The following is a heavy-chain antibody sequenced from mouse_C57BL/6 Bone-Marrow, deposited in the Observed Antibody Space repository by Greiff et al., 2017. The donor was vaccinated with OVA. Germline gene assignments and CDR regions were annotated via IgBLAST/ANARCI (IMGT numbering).Heavy chain of an antibody. Sequence: QVQLQQSGAELMKPGASVKLSCKATGYTFTGYWIEWVKQRPGHGLEWIGEILPGSGSTNYNEKFKGKATFTADTSSNTAYMQLSSLTTEDSAIYYCARCDTTVVATNWYFDVWGTGTTVTVSS. V-gene: IGHV1-9*01. CDR1: GYTFTGYW. CDR3: ARCDTTVVATNWYFDV. CDR2: ILPGSGST. J-gene: IGHJ1*03. D-gene: IGHD1-1*01.